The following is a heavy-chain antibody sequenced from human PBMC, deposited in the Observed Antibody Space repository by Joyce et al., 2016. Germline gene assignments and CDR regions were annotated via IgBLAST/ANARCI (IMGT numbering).Heavy chain of an antibody. Sequence: QVQLQESGSGLVKPSQTLSLTCAVSGASVTSAAFSWGWIRQPPGKGLEWIGYIYPSGNTYYSPPHKSRVSMLLDRSKNQFSLNLTSVTAADTSVYFCARDRRATYGSNWFDPWGQGTLVTVSS. V-gene: IGHV4-30-2*01. CDR3: ARDRRATYGSNWFDP. CDR2: IYPSGNT. D-gene: IGHD3-10*01. J-gene: IGHJ5*02. CDR1: GASVTSAAFS.